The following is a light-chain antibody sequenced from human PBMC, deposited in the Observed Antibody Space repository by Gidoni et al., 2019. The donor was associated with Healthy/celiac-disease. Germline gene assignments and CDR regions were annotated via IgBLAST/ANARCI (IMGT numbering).Light chain of an antibody. CDR3: QSTDSSGTYHVV. Sequence: SYELTQPPSVSVSPGQTARITRPGDALPKQYAYWYQQKPGQAPVLVIYKDSGRPSGIPERFSGSSSGTTVTLTISGVQAEDEADYYCQSTDSSGTYHVVFGGGTTLTVL. CDR2: KDS. CDR1: ALPKQY. V-gene: IGLV3-25*03. J-gene: IGLJ2*01.